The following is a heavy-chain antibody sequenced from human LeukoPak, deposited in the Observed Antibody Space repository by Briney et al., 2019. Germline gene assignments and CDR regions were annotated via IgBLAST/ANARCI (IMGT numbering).Heavy chain of an antibody. Sequence: SVNVSCKDSGGTFSSYAISWVRQAPGQGLEWVGRIIPILGIANYAQKFQGRVTITADKSTSTAYMEMSSLRSEDTAVYYCARDIRAAGVNYYYYSGMDVWGQGTTVTVSS. J-gene: IGHJ6*02. CDR3: ARDIRAAGVNYYYYSGMDV. CDR1: GGTFSSYA. D-gene: IGHD6-13*01. CDR2: IIPILGIA. V-gene: IGHV1-69*04.